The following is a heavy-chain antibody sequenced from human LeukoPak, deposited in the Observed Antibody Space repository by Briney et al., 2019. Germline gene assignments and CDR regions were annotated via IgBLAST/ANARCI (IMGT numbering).Heavy chain of an antibody. CDR2: IKQDGSEK. Sequence: GGSLRLSCVASGFTFSSYWVSWVRQAPGKGLEWVANIKQDGSEKYYVDSVKGRFTISRDNAKKSLYLQMNSLRAEDTAVYYCAMKPQLRAFYVWGQGTMVTVS. CDR3: AMKPQLRAFYV. V-gene: IGHV3-7*01. J-gene: IGHJ3*01. CDR1: GFTFSSYW.